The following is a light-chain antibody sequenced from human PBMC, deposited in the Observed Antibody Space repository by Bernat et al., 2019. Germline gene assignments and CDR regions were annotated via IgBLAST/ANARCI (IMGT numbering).Light chain of an antibody. Sequence: EIVLTQSPANVSLSPGARATLSCRASHSVGTFLVWYQKKSGQPPRVLIHGASKKATGIPDRFSASGSGTDFTPTINSLEPKDSAVYYCQQRSDWPPLTFGGGTTVETK. V-gene: IGKV3-11*01. J-gene: IGKJ4*01. CDR3: QQRSDWPPLT. CDR2: GAS. CDR1: HSVGTF.